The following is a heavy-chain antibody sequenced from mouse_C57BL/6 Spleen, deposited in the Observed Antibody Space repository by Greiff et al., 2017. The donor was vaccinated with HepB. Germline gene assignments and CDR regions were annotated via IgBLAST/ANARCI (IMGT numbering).Heavy chain of an antibody. CDR1: GFTFNTYA. D-gene: IGHD4-1*01. J-gene: IGHJ1*03. V-gene: IGHV10-3*01. CDR2: IRSKSSNYAT. CDR3: VRGGLNCVYWYFDV. Sequence: EVQLVESGGGLVQPKGSLKLSCAASGFTFNTYAMHWVRQAPGKGLEWVARIRSKSSNYATYYADSVKDRLTISRDDSQSMLDLQMNNLKTEDTAMYYCVRGGLNCVYWYFDVWGTGTTVTVSS.